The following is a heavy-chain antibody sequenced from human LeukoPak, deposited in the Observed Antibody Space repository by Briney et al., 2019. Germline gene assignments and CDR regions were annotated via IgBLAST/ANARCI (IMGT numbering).Heavy chain of an antibody. J-gene: IGHJ4*02. D-gene: IGHD6-13*01. V-gene: IGHV1-18*01. CDR2: ISAYNGLT. CDR1: GYTFSTSG. CDR3: AGICCPASATWYPDDY. Sequence: GASVKVSCKASGYTFSTSGISWVRQAPGQGLEWMGWISAYNGLTEFAQKFQGRVTMTSDTSTTTAYMELRSLSSDDTAVYYCAGICCPASATWYPDDYWGQGTLVTVSS.